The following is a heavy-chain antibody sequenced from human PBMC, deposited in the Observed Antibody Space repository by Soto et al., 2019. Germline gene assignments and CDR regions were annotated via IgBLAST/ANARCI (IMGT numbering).Heavy chain of an antibody. D-gene: IGHD3-22*01. CDR2: IGPDGSYT. CDR3: TKDFDSNEGQ. Sequence: EMQLVESGGGLVQPGGSLRLSCVGSELTFSSPWMHWVRQAPGKGLVWVSRIGPDGSYTAYADSVRGRFTISRDNAKGTPYLQMNSLRVEDTATYYCTKDFDSNEGQWGQGTLVTVSS. CDR1: ELTFSSPW. V-gene: IGHV3-74*03. J-gene: IGHJ4*02.